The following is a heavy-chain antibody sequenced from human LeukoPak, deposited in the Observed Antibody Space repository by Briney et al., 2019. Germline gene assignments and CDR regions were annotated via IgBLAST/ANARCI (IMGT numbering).Heavy chain of an antibody. Sequence: SQTLSLTCTVSGGSISSGDYYWSWIRQPPGKGLEWIGYVYYSGSTYYNPYRKSRVTISVDTSKNQFSLKLSSVTAADTAVYYCASRNSGSYSQLDYWGQGTLVTVSS. CDR1: GGSISSGDYY. CDR3: ASRNSGSYSQLDY. J-gene: IGHJ4*02. V-gene: IGHV4-30-4*08. D-gene: IGHD3-10*01. CDR2: VYYSGST.